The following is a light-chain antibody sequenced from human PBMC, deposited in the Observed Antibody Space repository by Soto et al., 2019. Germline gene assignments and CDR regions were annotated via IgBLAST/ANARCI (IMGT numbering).Light chain of an antibody. V-gene: IGLV2-14*03. CDR1: SSDVGAYNF. CDR3: SSFTSNTTWV. J-gene: IGLJ3*02. Sequence: QSALTQPASVSGSPVQSITISCTGTSSDVGAYNFVSWYLQHPGKAPKLMIYDVTNRPSGVSNRFAGSKSANTASLTISGLQAEDEADYYCSSFTSNTTWVFGGGTQLTVL. CDR2: DVT.